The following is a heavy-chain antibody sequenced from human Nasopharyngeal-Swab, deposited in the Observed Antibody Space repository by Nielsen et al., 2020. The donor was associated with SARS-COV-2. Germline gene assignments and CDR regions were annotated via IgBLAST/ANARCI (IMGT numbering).Heavy chain of an antibody. Sequence: SVKVSCKASGGTFSSYAISWVRQVPGQGLEWMGRIIPILGIANYAQKFQGRVTITADKSTSTAYMELSSPRSEDTAVYYCARECCGGALDYWGQGTLVTVSS. CDR2: IIPILGIA. J-gene: IGHJ4*02. CDR3: ARECCGGALDY. CDR1: GGTFSSYA. V-gene: IGHV1-69*04.